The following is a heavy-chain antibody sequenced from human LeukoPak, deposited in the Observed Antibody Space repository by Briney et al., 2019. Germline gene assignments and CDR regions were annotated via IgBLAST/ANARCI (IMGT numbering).Heavy chain of an antibody. Sequence: GESLKISCKGSGYSFTSYWIGWVRQMPGKGLEWMGIIYPGDSDTRYSPSFQGQVTISADKSISTAYLQWSSLKASDTAMYYCARSYSCGWLTMYAEYFQHWGQGTLVTVSS. D-gene: IGHD6-19*01. CDR1: GYSFTSYW. J-gene: IGHJ1*01. V-gene: IGHV5-51*01. CDR2: IYPGDSDT. CDR3: ARSYSCGWLTMYAEYFQH.